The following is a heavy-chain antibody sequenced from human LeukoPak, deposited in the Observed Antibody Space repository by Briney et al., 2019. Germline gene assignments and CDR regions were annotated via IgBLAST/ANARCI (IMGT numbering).Heavy chain of an antibody. J-gene: IGHJ4*02. Sequence: GGSLRLSCAASGFTFSSYEMNWVRQAPGKGLEWVSYISSSGSTIYYADSVKGRFTVSRDNAKNSLYLQMNSLRAEDTAVYYCASWYYDILTGYYTPGYWGQGTLVTVSS. V-gene: IGHV3-48*03. CDR1: GFTFSSYE. D-gene: IGHD3-9*01. CDR2: ISSSGSTI. CDR3: ASWYYDILTGYYTPGY.